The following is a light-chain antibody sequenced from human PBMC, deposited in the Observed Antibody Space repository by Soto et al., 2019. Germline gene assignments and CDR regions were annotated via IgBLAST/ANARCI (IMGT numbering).Light chain of an antibody. Sequence: VVTQPPSASGTPGQRVTLSCSGSSSNIGSNTVNWYQQLPGTAPKLLIYSNNQRPSGVPDRFSGSKSGTSASLAISGLQSEDEADYYCAAWDDSLNVLFGGGTKLTVL. CDR3: AAWDDSLNVL. J-gene: IGLJ2*01. V-gene: IGLV1-44*01. CDR2: SNN. CDR1: SSNIGSNT.